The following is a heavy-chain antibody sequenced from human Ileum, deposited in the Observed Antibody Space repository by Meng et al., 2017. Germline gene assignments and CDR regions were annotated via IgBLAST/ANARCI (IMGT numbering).Heavy chain of an antibody. J-gene: IGHJ4*02. V-gene: IGHV3-53*01. CDR1: GFTVSSNY. D-gene: IGHD3-3*01. CDR3: ATGEWRPFDY. CDR2: TYSGGDT. Sequence: VQLVEPGGGLIQPGGSLTLSCAASGFTVSSNYMTWVRQAPGKGLQWVSITYSGGDTKYADSVKGRFTISRDISKNTLYLQMSSLRAEDTAVYYCATGEWRPFDYWGQGTLVTVSS.